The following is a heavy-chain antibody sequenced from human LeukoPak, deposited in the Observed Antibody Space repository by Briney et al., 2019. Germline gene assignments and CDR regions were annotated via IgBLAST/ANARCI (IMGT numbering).Heavy chain of an antibody. V-gene: IGHV3-23*01. CDR2: ISGSGGST. Sequence: GGSLRLSCAASGFTFSSYAMSWVRQAPGKGLEWVSAISGSGGSTYYADSVKGRFTISRDNSKNTLYLQMNSLRAEDTAVYYCATKPTTIVVVIESPRADFDYWGQGTLVTVSS. CDR1: GFTFSSYA. CDR3: ATKPTTIVVVIESPRADFDY. D-gene: IGHD2-21*01. J-gene: IGHJ4*02.